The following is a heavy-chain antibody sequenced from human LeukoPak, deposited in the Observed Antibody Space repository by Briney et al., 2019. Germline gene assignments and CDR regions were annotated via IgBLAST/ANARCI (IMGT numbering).Heavy chain of an antibody. D-gene: IGHD6-19*01. CDR2: IYSGGST. CDR1: GFTVSSNY. CDR3: ARVMQQWLKAFDI. J-gene: IGHJ3*02. V-gene: IGHV3-53*01. Sequence: GGSLRLSCVVSGFTVSSNYMSWVRQAPGKGLEWVSVIYSGGSTYYADSVKGRFTISRDNSKNTLYLQMNSLRAEDTAVYYCARVMQQWLKAFDIWGQGTMVTVSS.